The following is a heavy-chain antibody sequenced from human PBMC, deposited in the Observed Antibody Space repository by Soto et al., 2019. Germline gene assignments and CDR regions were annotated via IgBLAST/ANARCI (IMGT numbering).Heavy chain of an antibody. Sequence: SVILSHNWPVSGGSRSSSSYYRGWNRQPPGKGLEWIGSIYYSGSTYYNPSLKSRVTISVDTSKNQFSLKLSSVTAADTAVYYCARHQLYGSGSYGPIYFDYWGQGTLVTVSS. CDR1: GGSRSSSSYY. V-gene: IGHV4-39*01. J-gene: IGHJ4*02. D-gene: IGHD3-10*01. CDR3: ARHQLYGSGSYGPIYFDY. CDR2: IYYSGST.